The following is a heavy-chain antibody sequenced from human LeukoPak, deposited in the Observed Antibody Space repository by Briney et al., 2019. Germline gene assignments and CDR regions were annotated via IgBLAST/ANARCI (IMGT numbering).Heavy chain of an antibody. CDR2: IYYSGST. V-gene: IGHV4-59*01. J-gene: IGHJ4*02. Sequence: PSETLSLTCTVSGGSISSYYWSWIRQPPGKGLEWIGYIYYSGSTNYNPSLKSRVTISVDTSKNQFSLKLSSVTAADTAVYYCAREKPYGSGSYSDYWGQGTLVVVSS. CDR1: GGSISSYY. CDR3: AREKPYGSGSYSDY. D-gene: IGHD3-10*01.